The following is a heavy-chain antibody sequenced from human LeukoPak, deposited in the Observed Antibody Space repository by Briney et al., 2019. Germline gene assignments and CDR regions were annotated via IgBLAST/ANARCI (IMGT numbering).Heavy chain of an antibody. V-gene: IGHV1-8*03. J-gene: IGHJ4*02. CDR3: ARDDPNFPFDY. CDR2: MSPKSGNT. Sequence: GASVMVSCKASGYTFTGYYIYWVRQAPGQGLEWMGWMSPKSGNTGYAQKFQGRVTITRNTSISTAYMELSRLTSDDTAVYYCARDDPNFPFDYWGQGTLVTVSS. CDR1: GYTFTGYY.